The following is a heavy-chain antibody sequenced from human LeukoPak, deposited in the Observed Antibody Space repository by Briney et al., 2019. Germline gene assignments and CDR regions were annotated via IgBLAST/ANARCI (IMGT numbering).Heavy chain of an antibody. CDR1: GGTFSSYA. V-gene: IGHV1-69*13. CDR2: IIPIFGTA. Sequence: ASVKVSCKASGGTFSSYAISWVRQAPGQGLEWMGGIIPIFGTANYAQKFQGRVTITADESTSTAYMELSSLRSEDTAVYYCARVYGSGSYYDAFDIWGQGTMVTVSS. CDR3: ARVYGSGSYYDAFDI. D-gene: IGHD3-10*01. J-gene: IGHJ3*02.